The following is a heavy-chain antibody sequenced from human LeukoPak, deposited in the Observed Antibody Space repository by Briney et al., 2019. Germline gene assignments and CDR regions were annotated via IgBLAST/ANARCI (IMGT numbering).Heavy chain of an antibody. D-gene: IGHD6-13*01. Sequence: GESLKISCKGSGYTFTSYGISWVRQAPGQGLEWMGWINPNSGGTNYAQKFQGRVTMTRDTSISTAYMELSRLRSDDTAVYYCARDGSSWYDYFDYWGQGTLVTVSS. V-gene: IGHV1-2*02. CDR3: ARDGSSWYDYFDY. CDR2: INPNSGGT. CDR1: GYTFTSYG. J-gene: IGHJ4*02.